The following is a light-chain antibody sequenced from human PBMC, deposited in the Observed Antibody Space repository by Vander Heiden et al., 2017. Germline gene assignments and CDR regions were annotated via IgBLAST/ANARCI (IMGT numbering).Light chain of an antibody. CDR1: QSISSY. V-gene: IGKV1-39*01. J-gene: IGKJ1*01. CDR3: QQSYSMWT. CDR2: AAS. Sequence: DIQMTQSPSSLSASVGDRVTITCRASQSISSYLNWYQQKPGKVPKLLIYAASSLQSGVPSRFSGSGSGTDFTLTISSLQPEDFATYYCQQSYSMWTFGQGTKVEIK.